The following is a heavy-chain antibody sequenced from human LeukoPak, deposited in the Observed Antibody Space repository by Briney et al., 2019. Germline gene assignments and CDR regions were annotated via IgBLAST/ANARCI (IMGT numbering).Heavy chain of an antibody. V-gene: IGHV3-23*01. D-gene: IGHD2-2*01. CDR3: ATGRGGVVSVAMYY. Sequence: WGSLSLSCAASGFSFSNYAMSWVRQAPGKGLEWVSTVSCSGGSTYYADSVKGRFTISRDNSKATLNLQMNSLRAEDTAVYYCATGRGGVVSVAMYYWGQGTLVTVSS. CDR2: VSCSGGST. J-gene: IGHJ4*02. CDR1: GFSFSNYA.